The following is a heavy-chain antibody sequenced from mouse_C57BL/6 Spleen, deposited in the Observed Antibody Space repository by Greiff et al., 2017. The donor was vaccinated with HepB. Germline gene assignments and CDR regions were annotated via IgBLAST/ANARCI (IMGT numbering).Heavy chain of an antibody. CDR2: IDPSDSET. V-gene: IGHV1-52*01. J-gene: IGHJ1*03. CDR3: AREGATRDWYFDV. Sequence: VQLQQPGAELVRPGSSVKLSCKASGYTFTSYWMHWVKQRPIQGLEWIGNIDPSDSETHYNQKFKDKATLTVDKSSSTAYMQLSSQTSEDSAVYYCAREGATRDWYFDVWGTGTTVTVSS. D-gene: IGHD3-1*01. CDR1: GYTFTSYW.